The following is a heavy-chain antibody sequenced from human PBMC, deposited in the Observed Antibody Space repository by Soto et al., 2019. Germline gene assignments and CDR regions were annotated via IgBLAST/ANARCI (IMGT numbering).Heavy chain of an antibody. Sequence: QVQLQESGPGLVKPSETLSLSCTASGGSINTYYWNWIRQPAGKGLEWIGRIYSSGATNYNPSLKSRVTMSTDTSTNHFPLRLRSVTPADTAVYYCAREHKVVNDFEFWGQGILVTVSS. CDR3: AREHKVVNDFEF. CDR1: GGSINTYY. J-gene: IGHJ4*02. D-gene: IGHD2-15*01. V-gene: IGHV4-4*07. CDR2: IYSSGAT.